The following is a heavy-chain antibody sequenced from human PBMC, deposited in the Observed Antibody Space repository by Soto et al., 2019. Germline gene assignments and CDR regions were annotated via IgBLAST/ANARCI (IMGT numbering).Heavy chain of an antibody. CDR1: GFTFSRYG. CDR2: LSYDGSDR. V-gene: IGHV3-30*18. D-gene: IGHD3-10*01. CDR3: AKKVNSGSGSQFFDY. J-gene: IGHJ4*02. Sequence: GGSLRLSCAASGFTFSRYGMHWVRQAPGKGLEWVAVLSYDGSDRYYGDSVKGRFTISRDNSKNTLYLQMNSLRAEDTAIYYCAKKVNSGSGSQFFDYWGQGTLVTVSS.